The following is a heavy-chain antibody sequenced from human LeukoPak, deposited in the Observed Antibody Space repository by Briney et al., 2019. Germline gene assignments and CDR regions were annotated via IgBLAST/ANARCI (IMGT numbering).Heavy chain of an antibody. J-gene: IGHJ4*02. CDR2: ISSSSGYT. CDR1: GFTFSGYY. V-gene: IGHV3-11*03. D-gene: IGHD6-19*01. CDR3: ASASVWSFEY. Sequence: GGSLRLSCAASGFTFSGYYMSGIRQAPGKGLEWLSYISSSSGYTNYADSVKGRFTISRDNAKNSLYLQMNSLRAEDTAVYYCASASVWSFEYSGQGTLVTVSS.